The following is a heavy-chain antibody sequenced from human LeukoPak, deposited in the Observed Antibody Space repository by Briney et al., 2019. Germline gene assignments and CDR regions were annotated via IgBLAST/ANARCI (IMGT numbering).Heavy chain of an antibody. Sequence: GGSLRLSCAASGFTFSSYSMNWVRQAPGKGLEWVSSISSSSSYVYYADSVKGRFTISRDNAKNSLYLQMNSLRAEDTAVYYCAKDRCSNGVGRYYYYMDVWGKETTVTISS. J-gene: IGHJ6*03. CDR2: ISSSSSYV. CDR1: GFTFSSYS. D-gene: IGHD2-8*01. CDR3: AKDRCSNGVGRYYYYMDV. V-gene: IGHV3-21*01.